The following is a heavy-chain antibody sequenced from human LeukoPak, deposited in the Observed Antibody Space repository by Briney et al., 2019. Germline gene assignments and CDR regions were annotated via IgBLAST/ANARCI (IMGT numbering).Heavy chain of an antibody. J-gene: IGHJ3*02. D-gene: IGHD5-24*01. CDR3: ARVIRDGYNLYAFDI. CDR1: GFTVSSNY. V-gene: IGHV3-66*02. CDR2: IYSGGCT. Sequence: GGSLRLSCAASGFTVSSNYMGWVRQAPGKGLEWVSVIYSGGCTYYADSVKGRFTISRDNSKNTLYLQMNSLRAEDTAVYYCARVIRDGYNLYAFDIWGQGTMVTVSS.